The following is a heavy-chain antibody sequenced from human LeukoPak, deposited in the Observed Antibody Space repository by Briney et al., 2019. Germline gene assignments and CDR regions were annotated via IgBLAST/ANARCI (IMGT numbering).Heavy chain of an antibody. D-gene: IGHD2-15*01. J-gene: IGHJ4*02. V-gene: IGHV3-7*05. CDR3: ARPLGYCSGGSCFPFDY. Sequence: SGGSLRLSCAASDFTVSDNYMSWVRQAPGKGLEWVANIKQDGSEKYYVDSVKGRFTISRDNAKNSLYLQMNSLRAEDTAVYYCARPLGYCSGGSCFPFDYWGQGTLVTVSS. CDR1: DFTVSDNY. CDR2: IKQDGSEK.